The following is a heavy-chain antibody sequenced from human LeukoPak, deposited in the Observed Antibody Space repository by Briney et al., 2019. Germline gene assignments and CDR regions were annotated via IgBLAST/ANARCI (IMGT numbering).Heavy chain of an antibody. CDR3: ASDMASITMVRGVSFDY. D-gene: IGHD3-10*01. J-gene: IGHJ4*02. Sequence: GGSLRLSCAASEFTFSSYWMSWVRQAPGKGLEWVANIKQDGSEKYYVDSVKGRFTISRDNAKNSLYLQMNSLRAEDTAVYYCASDMASITMVRGVSFDYWGQGTLVTVSS. CDR2: IKQDGSEK. CDR1: EFTFSSYW. V-gene: IGHV3-7*03.